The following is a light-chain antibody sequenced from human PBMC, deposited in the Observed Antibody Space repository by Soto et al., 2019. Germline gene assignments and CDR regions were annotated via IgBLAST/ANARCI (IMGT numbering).Light chain of an antibody. CDR3: QQYGTSLFV. J-gene: IGKJ3*01. CDR2: AAS. CDR1: QSVSSNY. Sequence: EIVLTQSPGTLSLSPGERATLACRASQSVSSNYLAWYHQKPGQAPRLLISAASSRATGIPDRFSGSGSGTDCNLTISRLETEDFAVYYCQQYGTSLFVFGPGTKVDIK. V-gene: IGKV3-20*01.